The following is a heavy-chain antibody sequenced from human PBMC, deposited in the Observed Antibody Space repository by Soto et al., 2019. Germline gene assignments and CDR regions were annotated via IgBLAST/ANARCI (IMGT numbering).Heavy chain of an antibody. D-gene: IGHD3-3*01. Sequence: GGSLRLSCAVSGFTFRGYEMNWVRQAPGKGLEWVSYIDSSWTNTYYAASVKGRFTISRDNAKNSLYLQMSSLRGEDTAVYYCARKYNDFWSGAWVPGYLDYWGQGTLVTVSS. CDR2: IDSSWTNT. CDR3: ARKYNDFWSGAWVPGYLDY. V-gene: IGHV3-48*03. J-gene: IGHJ4*01. CDR1: GFTFRGYE.